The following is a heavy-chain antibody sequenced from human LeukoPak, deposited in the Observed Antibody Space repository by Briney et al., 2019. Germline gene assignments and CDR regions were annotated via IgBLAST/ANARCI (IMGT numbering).Heavy chain of an antibody. CDR2: ISGSGGST. CDR1: GFTFSSYA. J-gene: IGHJ4*02. Sequence: PGGSLRLSCAASGFTFSSYATSCVRHAPGKGLEWVSAISGSGGSTYYADSVKGRFTISRDNSKNTLYLQMNSLRAEDTAVYYCARRAGAYSHPYDYWGQGTLVTVSS. D-gene: IGHD4/OR15-4a*01. CDR3: ARRAGAYSHPYDY. V-gene: IGHV3-23*01.